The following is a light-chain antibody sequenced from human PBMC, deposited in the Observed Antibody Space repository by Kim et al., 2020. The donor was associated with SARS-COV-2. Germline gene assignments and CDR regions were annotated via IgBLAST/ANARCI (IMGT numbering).Light chain of an antibody. J-gene: IGKJ2*03. CDR2: ATS. CDR3: QQYGGSPLYS. V-gene: IGKV3-20*01. CDR1: QNVDSAS. Sequence: CPGQRATLSCRASQNVDSASLAWYQQKPGQAPSLLIYATSTRATGIPDRFSGSGSGTDFTLTINRLETEDFAVYYCQQYGGSPLYSFGQGTKLEI.